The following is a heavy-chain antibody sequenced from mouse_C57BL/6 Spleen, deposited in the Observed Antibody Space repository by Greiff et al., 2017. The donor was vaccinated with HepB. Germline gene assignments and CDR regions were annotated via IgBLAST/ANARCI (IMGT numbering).Heavy chain of an antibody. CDR2: ISYDGSN. V-gene: IGHV3-6*01. CDR1: GYSITSGYY. J-gene: IGHJ2*01. Sequence: DVQLQESGPGLVKPSQSLSLTCSVTGYSITSGYYWNWIRQFPGNKLEWMGYISYDGSNNYNPSLKNRISITRDTSKNQFFLKLNSVTTEDTATYYCARDHYSNYRRFDYWGQGTTLTVSS. CDR3: ARDHYSNYRRFDY. D-gene: IGHD2-5*01.